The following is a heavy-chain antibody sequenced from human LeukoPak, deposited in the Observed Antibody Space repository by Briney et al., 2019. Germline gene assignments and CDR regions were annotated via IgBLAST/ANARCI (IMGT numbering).Heavy chain of an antibody. CDR1: GYSISSGYQ. D-gene: IGHD2-2*01. CDR2: IYHSGSA. J-gene: IGHJ5*02. CDR3: ARDPRWLTPDCTSTSCYENYFDP. V-gene: IGHV4-38-2*02. Sequence: PSETLSLTCAVSGYSISSGYQWAWIRQSPGKGLGWIGSIYHSGSARYNPSLKSRVTILVETSRNQFSLKLYSVTAADTAVYYCARDPRWLTPDCTSTSCYENYFDPWGQGTLVTVSS.